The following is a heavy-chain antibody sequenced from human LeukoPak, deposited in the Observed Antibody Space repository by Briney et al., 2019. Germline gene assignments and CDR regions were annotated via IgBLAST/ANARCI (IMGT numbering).Heavy chain of an antibody. V-gene: IGHV1-18*01. J-gene: IGHJ4*02. D-gene: IGHD3-3*01. CDR1: GYTFTSYG. CDR3: AREGGPYYDFWSGYYPFDY. CDR2: ISAYNGNT. Sequence: VASVKVSCKASGYTFTSYGISWVRQAPGQGLEWMGWISAYNGNTNYAQKLQGRVTLTTDTSTSTAYMELRSLRSDDTAVYYCAREGGPYYDFWSGYYPFDYWGQGTLVTVSS.